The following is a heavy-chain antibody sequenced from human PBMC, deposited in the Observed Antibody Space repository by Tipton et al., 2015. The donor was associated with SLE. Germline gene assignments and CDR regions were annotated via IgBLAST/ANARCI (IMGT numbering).Heavy chain of an antibody. CDR3: ASPYSSSWESDY. V-gene: IGHV4-39*01. CDR2: IYYSGST. D-gene: IGHD6-13*01. CDR1: GGSISSSSYY. Sequence: TLSLTCTVSGGSISSSSYYWGWIRQPPGKGLEWIGSIYYSGSTYYNPSLKSRVTISVDTSKNQFSLKLSSVTAADTAVYYCASPYSSSWESDYWGQGTLVTVSS. J-gene: IGHJ4*02.